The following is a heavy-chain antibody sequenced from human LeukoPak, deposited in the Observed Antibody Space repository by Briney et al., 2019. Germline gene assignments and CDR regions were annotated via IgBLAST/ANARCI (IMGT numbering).Heavy chain of an antibody. V-gene: IGHV1-2*02. CDR3: ARGEDGYNSEDFDY. J-gene: IGHJ4*02. CDR2: INPNSGGT. CDR1: GYTFTGYY. D-gene: IGHD5-24*01. Sequence: WASVKVSCKASGYTFTGYYMHWVRQAPGQGLEWMGWINPNSGGTNYAQKFQGRVTMTRDTSISTAYMELSRLRSDDTAVYYCARGEDGYNSEDFDYWGQGTLVTVSS.